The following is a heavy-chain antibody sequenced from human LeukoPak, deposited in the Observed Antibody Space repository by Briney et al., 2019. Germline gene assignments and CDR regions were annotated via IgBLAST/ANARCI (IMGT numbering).Heavy chain of an antibody. Sequence: SETLSLTCTVSGGSISSYYWSWIRQPPGKGLDWIAYIYYSGTTNYNPSLKSRVTISVDTSKNQFSLKLSSVTAADTAVYYCARHGGYSGNPMPFDSWGQGTLVTVSS. CDR2: IYYSGTT. CDR1: GGSISSYY. V-gene: IGHV4-59*08. J-gene: IGHJ4*02. CDR3: ARHGGYSGNPMPFDS. D-gene: IGHD4-23*01.